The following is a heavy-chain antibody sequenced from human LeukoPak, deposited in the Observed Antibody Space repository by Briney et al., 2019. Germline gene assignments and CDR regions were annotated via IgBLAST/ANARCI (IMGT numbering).Heavy chain of an antibody. CDR2: IYNTGST. CDR1: GGSVTSYY. Sequence: SETLSLTCTVSGGSVTSYYWNWIRQPAGKGLEWVGRIYNTGSTWYNPSLKSRVSMSIDTSKNQFSLKLHSVTAADAAVYYCAREIGNIYVYIYHYYYDYWGEGRPVTVSS. V-gene: IGHV4-4*07. D-gene: IGHD3-16*01. CDR3: AREIGNIYVYIYHYYYDY. J-gene: IGHJ4*02.